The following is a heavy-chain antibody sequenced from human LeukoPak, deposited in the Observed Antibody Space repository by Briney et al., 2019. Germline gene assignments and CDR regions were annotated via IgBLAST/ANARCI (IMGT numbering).Heavy chain of an antibody. J-gene: IGHJ4*02. Sequence: GASVKVSCKASGGTFSSYAISWVRQAPGQGLEWMGGIIPIFGTANYAQKFQGRVTITTDESTSTAYMELSSLRSEDTAVYYCARVDILTGHYLAPPDYWGQGTLVTVSS. D-gene: IGHD3-9*01. CDR3: ARVDILTGHYLAPPDY. V-gene: IGHV1-69*05. CDR2: IIPIFGTA. CDR1: GGTFSSYA.